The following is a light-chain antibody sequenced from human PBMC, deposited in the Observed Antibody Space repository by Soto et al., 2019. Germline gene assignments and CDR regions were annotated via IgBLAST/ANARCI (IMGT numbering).Light chain of an antibody. CDR2: SND. Sequence: QSVLTQAPSASGTPGQRVTISCSGSSSNIGGNTVSWYQQVPGTAPKLLIYSNDQRPSVVPDRFSGSKSGTSASLAIGGLQSEEEADYYCAAWDDSLNGWVFGGGTKLTVL. CDR1: SSNIGGNT. V-gene: IGLV1-44*01. CDR3: AAWDDSLNGWV. J-gene: IGLJ3*02.